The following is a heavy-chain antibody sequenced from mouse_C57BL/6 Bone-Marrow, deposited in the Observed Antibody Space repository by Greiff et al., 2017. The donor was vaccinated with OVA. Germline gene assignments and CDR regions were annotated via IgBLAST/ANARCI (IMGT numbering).Heavy chain of an antibody. CDR1: GFTFSDYY. J-gene: IGHJ1*03. V-gene: IGHV5-16*01. Sequence: EVKVVESEGGLVQPGSSMKLSCTASGFTFSDYYMAWVRQVPEKGLEWVANINYDGSSTYYLDSLKSRFIISRDNAKNILYLQMSSLKSEDTATYYCARESSPFYWYFDVWGTGTTVTVSS. D-gene: IGHD1-1*01. CDR2: INYDGSST. CDR3: ARESSPFYWYFDV.